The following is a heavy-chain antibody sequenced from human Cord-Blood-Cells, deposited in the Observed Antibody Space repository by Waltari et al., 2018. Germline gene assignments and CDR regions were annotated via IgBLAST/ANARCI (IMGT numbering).Heavy chain of an antibody. Sequence: QVQLVQSGAEVNKPGASVKVSCKASGSPFSRYYMPWVRQAPGQGLEWMGWINPNSGGTNYAQKFQGRVTMTRDTSISTAYMELSRLRSDDTAVYYCARVDKTTVTTDYWGQGTLVTVSS. V-gene: IGHV1-2*02. CDR1: GSPFSRYY. J-gene: IGHJ4*02. D-gene: IGHD4-17*01. CDR3: ARVDKTTVTTDY. CDR2: INPNSGGT.